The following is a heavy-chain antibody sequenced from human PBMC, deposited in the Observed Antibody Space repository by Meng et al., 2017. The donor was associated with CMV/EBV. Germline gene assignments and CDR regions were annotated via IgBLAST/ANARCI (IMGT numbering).Heavy chain of an antibody. CDR2: MNPNSGKT. D-gene: IGHD2-2*01. V-gene: IGHV1-8*01. CDR1: GYTFTRYD. CDR3: ARGADIVVVPAATDAFDI. J-gene: IGHJ3*02. Sequence: ASVKVSCKASGYTFTRYDINWVRQATGQGLEWMGWMNPNSGKTVYAQKFQGRVTMTRNTSISTAYMELSSLRSEDTAVYSCARGADIVVVPAATDAFDIWGQGTMVTVSS.